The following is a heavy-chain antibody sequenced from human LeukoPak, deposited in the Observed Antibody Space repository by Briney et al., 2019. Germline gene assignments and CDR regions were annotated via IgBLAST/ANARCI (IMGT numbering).Heavy chain of an antibody. J-gene: IGHJ5*02. V-gene: IGHV4-4*07. Sequence: SETLSLTCTVSGGSISSYYWSWIRQPAGKGLEWIGRIYTSGSTNYNPSLKSRVSMSVDTSKNQFSLKLSSVTAADTAVYYCARNPNYYDSSGYPNWFDPWGQGTLVTVSS. CDR3: ARNPNYYDSSGYPNWFDP. D-gene: IGHD3-22*01. CDR2: IYTSGST. CDR1: GGSISSYY.